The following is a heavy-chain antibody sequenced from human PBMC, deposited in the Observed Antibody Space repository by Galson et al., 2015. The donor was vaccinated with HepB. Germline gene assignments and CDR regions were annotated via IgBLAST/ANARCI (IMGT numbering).Heavy chain of an antibody. CDR3: TKDWRQYYYGSGSYSSDY. CDR1: GFTFSSYG. Sequence: SLRLSCAASGFTFSSYGMHWVRQAPGKGLEWVAVIWYDGSNKYYADSVKGRFTISRDNSKNTLYVHMNSLRAEDTAVYYCTKDWRQYYYGSGSYSSDYWGQGTLVTVSS. V-gene: IGHV3-33*06. D-gene: IGHD3-10*01. CDR2: IWYDGSNK. J-gene: IGHJ4*02.